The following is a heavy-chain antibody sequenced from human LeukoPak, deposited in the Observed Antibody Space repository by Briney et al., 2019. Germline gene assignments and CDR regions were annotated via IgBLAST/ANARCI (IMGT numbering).Heavy chain of an antibody. CDR2: IKQDGSEK. V-gene: IGHV3-7*02. CDR1: GFTFRSYW. Sequence: PGGSLRLSCAASGFTFRSYWMSWVRQAPGKGLEWVANIKQDGSEKYYVDSVKGRFTISRDNAKNSLYLQMNSLRAEDTAVYYCRGSGSIPYFDYWGQGTLVTVSS. D-gene: IGHD3-10*01. CDR3: RGSGSIPYFDY. J-gene: IGHJ4*02.